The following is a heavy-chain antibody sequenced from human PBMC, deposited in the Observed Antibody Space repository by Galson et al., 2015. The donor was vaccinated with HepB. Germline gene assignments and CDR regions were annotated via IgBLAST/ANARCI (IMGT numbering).Heavy chain of an antibody. D-gene: IGHD6-19*01. CDR2: IRSKAYGGTP. V-gene: IGHV3-49*04. CDR3: TRGHGWYDY. CDR1: GFTFGDYA. Sequence: SLRLSCAASGFTFGDYAMSWVRQAPGKGLEWVGFIRSKAYGGTPEYAAPVKGRFTISRDDSKSFAYLQMNSLETEDTAVYYCTRGHGWYDYWGQGTLVTVSS. J-gene: IGHJ4*02.